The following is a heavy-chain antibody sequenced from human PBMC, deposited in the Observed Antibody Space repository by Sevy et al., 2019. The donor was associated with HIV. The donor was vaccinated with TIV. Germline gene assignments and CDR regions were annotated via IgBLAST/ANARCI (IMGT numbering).Heavy chain of an antibody. D-gene: IGHD1-1*01. Sequence: GGSLRLSCAASGFTFSDDYMSWILQAPGKGLEWVSYISSSSSYTNYADSVKGRFTISRDNAKNSLYLQMNSLRAEDTAVYYCVSELEDGWFDPWGQGTLVTVSS. CDR2: ISSSSSYT. V-gene: IGHV3-11*06. J-gene: IGHJ5*02. CDR1: GFTFSDDY. CDR3: VSELEDGWFDP.